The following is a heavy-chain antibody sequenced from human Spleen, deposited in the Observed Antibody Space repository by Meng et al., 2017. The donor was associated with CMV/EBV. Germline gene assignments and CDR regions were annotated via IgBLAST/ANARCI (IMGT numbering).Heavy chain of an antibody. D-gene: IGHD3-10*01. CDR3: ARINANTRGWFDP. CDR2: ISTRSGDT. Sequence: CKASGYSFSTYGSTWVRQAPGQGLEWMGWISTRSGDTNYAQRFQGRVTMTTDTSTSTAYMELSNLTSDDTAIYYCARINANTRGWFDPWGQGSLVTVSS. V-gene: IGHV1-18*01. J-gene: IGHJ5*02. CDR1: GYSFSTYG.